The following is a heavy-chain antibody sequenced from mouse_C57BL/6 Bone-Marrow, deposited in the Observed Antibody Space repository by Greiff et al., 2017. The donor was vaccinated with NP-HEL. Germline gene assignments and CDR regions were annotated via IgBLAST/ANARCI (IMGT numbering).Heavy chain of an antibody. CDR2: IDPENGDT. CDR1: GFNIKDDY. J-gene: IGHJ4*01. CDR3: TTPRRAMDY. Sequence: EVQLVESGAELVRPGASVKLSCTASGFNIKDDYMHWVKQRPEQGLEWIGWIDPENGDTEYASKFQGKATITADTSSNTAYLQLSSLTSEDTAVYYCTTPRRAMDYWGQGTSVTVSS. D-gene: IGHD2-12*01. V-gene: IGHV14-4*01.